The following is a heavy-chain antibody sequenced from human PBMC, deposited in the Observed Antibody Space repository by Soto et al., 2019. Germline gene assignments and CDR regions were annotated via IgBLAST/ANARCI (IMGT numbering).Heavy chain of an antibody. Sequence: GSGPTLVNPTQTLTLTCTFSGFSLSTSGVGVGWIRQPPGKALEWLALIYWNDDKRYSPSLKSRLTITKDTSKNQVVLTMTNMDPVDTATYYCAHRPYYYDSSGYLAPYYYYGMDVWGQGTTVTVS. J-gene: IGHJ6*02. CDR3: AHRPYYYDSSGYLAPYYYYGMDV. CDR1: GFSLSTSGVG. V-gene: IGHV2-5*01. CDR2: IYWNDDK. D-gene: IGHD3-22*01.